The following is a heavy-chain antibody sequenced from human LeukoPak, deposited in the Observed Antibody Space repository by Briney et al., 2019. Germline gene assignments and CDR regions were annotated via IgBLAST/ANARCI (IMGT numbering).Heavy chain of an antibody. Sequence: SETLSLTCTVSSGSISTSNYYWGWVRQPPGKALEWIGNIFYSGSTYYSPSLKSRVTISLDTSRNQFSLKLNSVTAADTAVYYCARRAGGYSHPYDYWGQGILVTVSS. D-gene: IGHD4-23*01. CDR3: ARRAGGYSHPYDY. V-gene: IGHV4-39*07. CDR1: SGSISTSNYY. CDR2: IFYSGST. J-gene: IGHJ4*02.